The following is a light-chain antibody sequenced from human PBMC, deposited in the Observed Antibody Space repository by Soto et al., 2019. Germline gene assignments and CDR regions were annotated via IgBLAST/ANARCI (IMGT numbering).Light chain of an antibody. J-gene: IGKJ2*01. V-gene: IGKV3-20*01. CDR1: QRVSNSY. CDR2: GAS. CDR3: QRYCGSSAYT. Sequence: EIVLTQSPCTLSLSPGETATLSCRASQRVSNSYLAWYQKKPGQAPRLLIYGASSRAAGNSDRFSGSGSGTDLTLTIIRLEAADFAEYFCQRYCGSSAYTFGQGTKVEI.